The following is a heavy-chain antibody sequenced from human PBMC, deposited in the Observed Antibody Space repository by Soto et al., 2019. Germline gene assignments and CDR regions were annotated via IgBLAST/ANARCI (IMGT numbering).Heavy chain of an antibody. CDR3: VKNSGWFNT. Sequence: QLLQSGGGLVQPGGSLTLSCAASGFTFGTTDMSWVRQAPGEGLEWVSTIDGSGGITYYADSVKGRFTISRDNSRNTVYLQMNSLRGDCTALYYCVKNSGWFNTWGQGALVTVSS. D-gene: IGHD3-10*01. V-gene: IGHV3-23*01. J-gene: IGHJ5*02. CDR2: IDGSGGIT. CDR1: GFTFGTTD.